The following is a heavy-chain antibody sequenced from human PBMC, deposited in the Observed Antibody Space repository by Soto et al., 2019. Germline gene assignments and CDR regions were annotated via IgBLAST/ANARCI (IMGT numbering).Heavy chain of an antibody. Sequence: QVQLVQSGAEVKKPGASVKVSCKASGYTFTTYTINWVRQAPGQGLEWMGWISTYSGYTNYAQNLQGRVTMTTDTSTSTAYMELRSLKSDDTAVYYCARGAAQINYGVDVLGQGTTVTVSS. V-gene: IGHV1-18*01. J-gene: IGHJ6*02. CDR3: ARGAAQINYGVDV. CDR1: GYTFTTYT. D-gene: IGHD6-6*01. CDR2: ISTYSGYT.